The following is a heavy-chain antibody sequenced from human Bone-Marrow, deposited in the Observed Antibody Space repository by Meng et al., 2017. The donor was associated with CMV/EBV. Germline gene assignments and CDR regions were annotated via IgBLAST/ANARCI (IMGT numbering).Heavy chain of an antibody. CDR2: IIPIFGTA. Sequence: SVKVSCKASGGTFSSYAISWVRQAPGQGLEWMGGIIPIFGTANYAQKFQGRVTITTDESTSTAYMELSSLRSDDTAAYYCARGYPFDAYDIWGHGTMVTVSS. V-gene: IGHV1-69*05. D-gene: IGHD2-15*01. CDR1: GGTFSSYA. CDR3: ARGYPFDAYDI. J-gene: IGHJ3*02.